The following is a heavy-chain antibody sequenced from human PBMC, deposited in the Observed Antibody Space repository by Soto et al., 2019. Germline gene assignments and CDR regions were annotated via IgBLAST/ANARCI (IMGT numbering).Heavy chain of an antibody. V-gene: IGHV3-30*18. D-gene: IGHD3-22*01. CDR3: AKPIQPDYYDSSGYYHYFDY. J-gene: IGHJ4*02. CDR1: GFTFSSYG. CDR2: ISYDGSNK. Sequence: GGSLRLSCAASGFTFSSYGMHWVRQAPGKGLEWVAVISYDGSNKYYADSVKGRFTISRDNSKNTLYLQMNSLRAEDTAVYYCAKPIQPDYYDSSGYYHYFDYWGQGTLVTVSS.